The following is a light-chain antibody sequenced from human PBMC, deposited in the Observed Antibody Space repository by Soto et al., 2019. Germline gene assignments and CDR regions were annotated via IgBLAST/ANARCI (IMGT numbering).Light chain of an antibody. V-gene: IGLV2-8*01. CDR2: EVS. CDR1: SSDVGGYKY. Sequence: QSALTQPPSASGSPGQSVTISCTGTSSDVGGYKYVSWYQQHPGEAPKLMIYEVSKWPSGVPDRFSGSKSGNTASLTVSGLQAEDEADYYCSSYAGSNNLVFGGGTQLTVL. CDR3: SSYAGSNNLV. J-gene: IGLJ2*01.